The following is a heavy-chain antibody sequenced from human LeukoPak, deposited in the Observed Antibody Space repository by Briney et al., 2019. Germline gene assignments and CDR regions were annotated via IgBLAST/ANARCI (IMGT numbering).Heavy chain of an antibody. D-gene: IGHD3-22*01. CDR3: ARDFPTDSSGYYGIDAFDI. CDR2: ISSSSSYI. CDR1: GFTFSSYS. Sequence: GGSLRLSCAASGFTFSSYSMNWVRQAPGKGLEWVSSISSSSSYIYYADSVKGRFTISRDNAKNSLYLQMNSLRAEDTAVYYCARDFPTDSSGYYGIDAFDIWGQGTMVTVSS. J-gene: IGHJ3*02. V-gene: IGHV3-21*01.